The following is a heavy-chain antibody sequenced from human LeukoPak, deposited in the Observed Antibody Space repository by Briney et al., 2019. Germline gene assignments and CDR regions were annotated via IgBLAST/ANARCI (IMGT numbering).Heavy chain of an antibody. CDR3: ARVPYTTGWPFYFDY. CDR2: SYYSGST. V-gene: IGHV4-59*11. CDR1: GGSIRSHY. J-gene: IGHJ4*02. D-gene: IGHD6-19*01. Sequence: SETLSLTCTVSGGSIRSHYWSWIRQPPGKGLEWIGYSYYSGSTNYNPSLKGRVTISVDTSKSQFSLKLTSVTAADTAVYYCARVPYTTGWPFYFDYWGQGILVTVSS.